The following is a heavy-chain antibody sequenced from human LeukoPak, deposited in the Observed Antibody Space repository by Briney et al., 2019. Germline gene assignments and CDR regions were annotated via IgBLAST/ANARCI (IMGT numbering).Heavy chain of an antibody. D-gene: IGHD3-9*01. CDR2: IYTSGST. J-gene: IGHJ3*02. V-gene: IGHV4-4*09. CDR1: GGSISSYY. CDR3: ARPTDYYDILTGYYSYAFDI. Sequence: SETLSLTCTVSGGSISSYYWSWIRQPPGKGLEWIGYIYTSGSTNYNPSLKSRVTISVDTSKNQFSLKLSSVTAADTAVYYCARPTDYYDILTGYYSYAFDIWGQGTMVTVSS.